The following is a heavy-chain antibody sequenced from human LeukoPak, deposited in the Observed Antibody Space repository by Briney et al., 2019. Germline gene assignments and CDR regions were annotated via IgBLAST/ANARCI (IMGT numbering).Heavy chain of an antibody. J-gene: IGHJ4*02. CDR1: GYSISSGYY. CDR2: IYHSGST. D-gene: IGHD3-10*01. V-gene: IGHV4-38-2*02. CDR3: ASSAMVRGLVPFGY. Sequence: PSETLSLTCTVSGYSISSGYYWGWLRQPPGKGLEWIGSIYHSGSTYYNPSLKSRVTISVDTSKNQFSLKLSSVTAADTAVYYCASSAMVRGLVPFGYWGQGTLVTVSS.